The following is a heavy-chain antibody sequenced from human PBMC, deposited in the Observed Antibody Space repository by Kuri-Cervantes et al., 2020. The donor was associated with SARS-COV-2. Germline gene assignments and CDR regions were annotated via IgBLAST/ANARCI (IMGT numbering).Heavy chain of an antibody. CDR1: GFTFSDYY. J-gene: IGHJ4*02. Sequence: GGSLRLSCAASGFTFSDYYMSWIRQAPGKGLEWVSYISSSSSYTNYADSVKGRFTISRDNAKNSLYLQMNSLRAEDTAVYYCAREEYSSSWSAVDFDYWGQGTLVTVSS. CDR2: ISSSSSYT. V-gene: IGHV3-11*06. D-gene: IGHD6-13*01. CDR3: AREEYSSSWSAVDFDY.